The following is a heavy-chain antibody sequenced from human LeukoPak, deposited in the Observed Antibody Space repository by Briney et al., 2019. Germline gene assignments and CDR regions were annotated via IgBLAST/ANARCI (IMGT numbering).Heavy chain of an antibody. V-gene: IGHV1-8*03. D-gene: IGHD6-13*01. CDR2: MNPNSGNT. J-gene: IGHJ4*02. CDR3: ARGSSSSPNDY. Sequence: ASVKVSCKASGYTFTSYDINWARQATGQGLEWMGWMNPNSGNTGYAQKFQSRVTITRNTSISTAYMELSSLRSEDTAVYYCARGSSSSPNDYWGQGTLVTVSS. CDR1: GYTFTSYD.